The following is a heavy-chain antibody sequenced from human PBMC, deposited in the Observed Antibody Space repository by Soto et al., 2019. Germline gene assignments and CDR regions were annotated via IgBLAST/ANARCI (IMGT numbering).Heavy chain of an antibody. D-gene: IGHD3-22*01. J-gene: IGHJ4*02. CDR3: ASQPNYYDSSGYYYSDY. Sequence: QVQLVQSGAEVKKPGSSVKVSCKASGGTFSSYAISWVRQAPGQGLEWMGGIIPIFGTANYAQKFQGRVTITADESTSTAYMELSSLRSDDTAVYYCASQPNYYDSSGYYYSDYWGQGSLVSVSS. CDR1: GGTFSSYA. CDR2: IIPIFGTA. V-gene: IGHV1-69*01.